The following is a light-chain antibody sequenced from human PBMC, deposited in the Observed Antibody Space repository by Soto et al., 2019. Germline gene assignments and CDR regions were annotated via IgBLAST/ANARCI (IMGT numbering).Light chain of an antibody. V-gene: IGKV1-5*01. CDR1: QSISSW. CDR2: DAS. CDR3: QQYNTYPET. Sequence: DMQMTQYPSTLSESVGDRVTITCRASQSISSWLAWYQQKAGKAPKLLIYDASTLESGVPSRFSGSGSGTEFTLTITSLQPDDFATYYCQQYNTYPETFGQGTKVDI. J-gene: IGKJ1*01.